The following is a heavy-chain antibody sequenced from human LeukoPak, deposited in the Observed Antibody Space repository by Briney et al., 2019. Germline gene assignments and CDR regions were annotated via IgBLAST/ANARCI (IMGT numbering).Heavy chain of an antibody. V-gene: IGHV3-48*04. J-gene: IGHJ3*02. CDR1: GFTFSSYS. CDR3: ARDSGNYLDAFDI. CDR2: ISSSSSTI. D-gene: IGHD1-7*01. Sequence: GGSLRLSCAASGFTFSSYSMNWVRQAPGKGLEWVSYISSSSSTIYYADSVKGRFTISRDNAKNSLYLQMNSLSAEDTAVYYCARDSGNYLDAFDIWGQGTMVTVSS.